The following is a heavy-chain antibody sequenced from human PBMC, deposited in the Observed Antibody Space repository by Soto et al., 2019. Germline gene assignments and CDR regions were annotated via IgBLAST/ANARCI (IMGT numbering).Heavy chain of an antibody. V-gene: IGHV4-30-4*01. Sequence: SETLSLTCSVSGDSISNLDYFWAWIRQPPGQALEYIGYIYKSATTYYNPSFESRVAISVDTSKSQFALNVTSVTAADTAVYFCARGRYCLTGRCFPNWFDSWGQGALVTVS. CDR1: GDSISNLDYF. CDR3: ARGRYCLTGRCFPNWFDS. J-gene: IGHJ5*01. CDR2: IYKSATT. D-gene: IGHD7-27*01.